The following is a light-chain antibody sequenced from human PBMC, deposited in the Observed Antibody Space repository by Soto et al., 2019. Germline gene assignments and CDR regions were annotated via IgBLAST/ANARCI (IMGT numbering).Light chain of an antibody. CDR2: GAS. J-gene: IGKJ1*01. CDR3: QQYDNSPPTWT. Sequence: EIVLTQSPGTLSLSPGERATLSCRASQSVRTSYIAWYQQKPGQAPRLLIYGASIRATGIPDRFSGSGSETDFTLTINRLEPEDFAVYYCQQYDNSPPTWTFGRGTKVDIK. V-gene: IGKV3-20*01. CDR1: QSVRTSY.